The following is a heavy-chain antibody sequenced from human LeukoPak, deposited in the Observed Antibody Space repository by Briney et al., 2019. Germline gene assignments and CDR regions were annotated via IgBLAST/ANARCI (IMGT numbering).Heavy chain of an antibody. CDR3: AKDPYYYGSGRSGYFDY. J-gene: IGHJ4*02. D-gene: IGHD3-10*01. CDR2: ISSSSSYI. Sequence: GGSLRLSCAASGFTFSSYSMNWVRQAPGKGLEWVSSISSSSSYIYYADSVKGRFTISRDNAKNSLYLQMNSLRAEDTALYYCAKDPYYYGSGRSGYFDYWGQGTLVTVSS. CDR1: GFTFSSYS. V-gene: IGHV3-21*04.